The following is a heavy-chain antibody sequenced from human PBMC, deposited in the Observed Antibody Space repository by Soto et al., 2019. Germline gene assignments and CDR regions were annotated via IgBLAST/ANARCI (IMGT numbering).Heavy chain of an antibody. Sequence: PSETLSLTCTVSGGSISSSSHYWGWIRQPPGRGLEWIGSIYYSGSTYYNPSLKSRVTTSVDTSKNQFSLRLSSVTAADTAVYYCGRKDEGYDFWSGSPGFFDCWGQANLVT. D-gene: IGHD3-3*01. CDR3: GRKDEGYDFWSGSPGFFDC. V-gene: IGHV4-39*01. CDR1: GGSISSSSHY. CDR2: IYYSGST. J-gene: IGHJ4*02.